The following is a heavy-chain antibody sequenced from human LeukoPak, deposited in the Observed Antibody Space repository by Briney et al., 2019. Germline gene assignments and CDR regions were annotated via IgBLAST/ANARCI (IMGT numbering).Heavy chain of an antibody. CDR3: AKAGIGADGAGFLCEY. D-gene: IGHD1-1*01. J-gene: IGHJ4*02. CDR1: GFTLSSYA. V-gene: IGHV3-23*01. Sequence: GGSLRLSCAASGFTLSSYAMSWVRQAPGKGLEWVSAISGSGGSTYYADSVRGRFTVSRDNSRNTVSLQMSSLRVEDTGIYYCAKAGIGADGAGFLCEYWGQGTLVTVSS. CDR2: ISGSGGST.